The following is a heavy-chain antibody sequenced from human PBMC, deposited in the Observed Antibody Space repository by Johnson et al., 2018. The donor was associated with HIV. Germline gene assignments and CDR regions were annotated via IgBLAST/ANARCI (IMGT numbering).Heavy chain of an antibody. J-gene: IGHJ3*02. D-gene: IGHD3-22*01. CDR1: GFTFSSYA. V-gene: IGHV3-30-3*01. CDR3: ARERNMRVVDDDAFDI. Sequence: QMQLVESGGGVVQPGRSLRLSCAASGFTFSSYAMHWVRQAPGKGLEWVAVISYDGSNKYYADSVKGRFTISRDNSKNTLYLQMNSLRAEDTAVYYCARERNMRVVDDDAFDIWGQGTMVTVSS. CDR2: ISYDGSNK.